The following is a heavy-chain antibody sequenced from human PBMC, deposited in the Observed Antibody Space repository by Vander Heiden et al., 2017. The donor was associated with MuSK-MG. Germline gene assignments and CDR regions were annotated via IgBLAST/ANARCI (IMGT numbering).Heavy chain of an antibody. J-gene: IGHJ6*02. CDR3: ARDFGLGGAAAGRYYGMDV. V-gene: IGHV1-69*01. CDR1: GGTFSSYA. D-gene: IGHD6-13*01. CDR2: IIPIFGTA. Sequence: QVQLVQSGAEVKKPGSSVKVSCKASGGTFSSYAISWVRQAPGQGLEWMGGIIPIFGTANYAQKLQGRGTITADESTSTAYMELSSLRSEDTAVYYCARDFGLGGAAAGRYYGMDVWGQGTTVTVS.